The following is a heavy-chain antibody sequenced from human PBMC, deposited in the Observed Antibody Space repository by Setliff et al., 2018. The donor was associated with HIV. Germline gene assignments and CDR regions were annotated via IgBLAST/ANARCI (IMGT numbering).Heavy chain of an antibody. D-gene: IGHD2-15*01. V-gene: IGHV3-7*01. Sequence: PGESLRLSCAASGFSFSSYWMSWVRQAPGKGLEWVANIKQDGSEKYYVDSVRGRFTISRDNAKNSLYLQMNSLRAEDTAVYYCARDATRGGDMDVWAKGTTVTVSS. CDR3: ARDATRGGDMDV. J-gene: IGHJ6*03. CDR2: IKQDGSEK. CDR1: GFSFSSYW.